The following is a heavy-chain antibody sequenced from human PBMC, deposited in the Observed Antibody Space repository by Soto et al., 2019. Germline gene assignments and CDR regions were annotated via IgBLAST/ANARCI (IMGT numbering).Heavy chain of an antibody. CDR3: ARGITVTVTYYYGLDV. CDR2: IIPIFGTA. V-gene: IGHV1-69*12. J-gene: IGHJ6*02. Sequence: QVQLVQSGAEVKKPGSSMKVSCKASGGTFSSYAISWVRQAPGQGLEWMGGIIPIFGTAAYAQKFHGRVTITADESTSTAYMELSSLRSEDTAVYYCARGITVTVTYYYGLDVWGQGTTVTVSS. CDR1: GGTFSSYA. D-gene: IGHD1-20*01.